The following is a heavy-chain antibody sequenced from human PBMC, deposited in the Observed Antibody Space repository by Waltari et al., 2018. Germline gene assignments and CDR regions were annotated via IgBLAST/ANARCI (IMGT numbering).Heavy chain of an antibody. D-gene: IGHD3-3*01. CDR2: VSPICGTA. Sequence: QVQLVQSGAEVKKPGSSVKVSCKASGGTFSSYAISWVRQAPGQGLEWMGGVSPICGTANYAQKFQGRVTITADGSTSTAYMELSSLRSEDTAVYYWAGGGPGRFLEWLLRYWGQGTLVTVSS. V-gene: IGHV1-69*01. CDR3: AGGGPGRFLEWLLRY. CDR1: GGTFSSYA. J-gene: IGHJ4*02.